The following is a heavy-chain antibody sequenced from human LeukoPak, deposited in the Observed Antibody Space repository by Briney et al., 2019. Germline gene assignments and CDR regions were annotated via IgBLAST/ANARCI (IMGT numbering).Heavy chain of an antibody. Sequence: GESLKISCAASGFNFNNFAMSWVRQAPGKGPEWLSAMTGPADTTYYAESVKGRSTISRDYSKSMVYLQMNSLRVEDTAIYYCAKGAEIDHWGQGTLVTVSS. CDR1: GFNFNNFA. CDR3: AKGAEIDH. CDR2: MTGPADTT. V-gene: IGHV3-23*01. J-gene: IGHJ4*02.